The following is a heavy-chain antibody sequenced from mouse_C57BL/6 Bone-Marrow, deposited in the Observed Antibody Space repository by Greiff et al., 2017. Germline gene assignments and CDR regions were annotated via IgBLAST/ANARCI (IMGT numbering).Heavy chain of an antibody. D-gene: IGHD3-2*02. Sequence: QVQLQPSGAELVKPGASVKLSCKASGYTFTSYWMHWVKQRPGQGLEWIGMIHPNSGSTNYNEKFKSKATLTVDKSSSTAYMQLSSLTSEDSAVYYCARGLDSSGYDYWGQGTTLTVSS. V-gene: IGHV1-64*01. J-gene: IGHJ2*01. CDR2: IHPNSGST. CDR1: GYTFTSYW. CDR3: ARGLDSSGYDY.